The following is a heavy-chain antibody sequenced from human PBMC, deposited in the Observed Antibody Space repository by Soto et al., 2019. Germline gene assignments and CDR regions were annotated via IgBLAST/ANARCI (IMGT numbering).Heavy chain of an antibody. CDR1: GDSISTVDYF. J-gene: IGHJ5*01. D-gene: IGHD2-15*01. Sequence: TLSLTCSVSGDSISTVDYFWAWIRQPPGQALEYIGYIYKSTTTYYNPSFESRVAISLDTSKSQFSLTVTSVTAADTAVYFCARGRYCLTGRCFPNWFDSWGQGTLVTVSS. CDR3: ARGRYCLTGRCFPNWFDS. V-gene: IGHV4-30-4*01. CDR2: IYKSTTT.